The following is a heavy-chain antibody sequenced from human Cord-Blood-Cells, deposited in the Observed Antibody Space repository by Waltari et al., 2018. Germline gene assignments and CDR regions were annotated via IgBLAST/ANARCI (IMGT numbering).Heavy chain of an antibody. CDR2: IYYSGST. J-gene: IGHJ4*02. CDR1: GGSISSSSYY. CDR3: ASPDILTGYYNY. D-gene: IGHD3-9*01. V-gene: IGHV4-39*01. Sequence: QLQLQESGPGLVKPSETLSLTCTVSGGSISSSSYYWGWIRQPPGKGLEWIGSIYYSGSTYYNPSLKSRVTISVDTSKNRFSLKLSSVTAADTAVYYCASPDILTGYYNYWGQGTLVTVSS.